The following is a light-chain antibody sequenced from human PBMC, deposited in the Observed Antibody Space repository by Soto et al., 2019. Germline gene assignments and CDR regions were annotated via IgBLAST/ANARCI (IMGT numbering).Light chain of an antibody. J-gene: IGKJ5*01. CDR3: QQRSNWPPIT. V-gene: IGKV3-11*01. Sequence: EIMLSQSPATLSLYPGERATLSCRASQSVSSYLAWYQQKPGQAPRLLIYDASNRATGIPARFSGSGSGTDFTLTISSLEPEDFAVYYCQQRSNWPPITFGQGTLLEI. CDR2: DAS. CDR1: QSVSSY.